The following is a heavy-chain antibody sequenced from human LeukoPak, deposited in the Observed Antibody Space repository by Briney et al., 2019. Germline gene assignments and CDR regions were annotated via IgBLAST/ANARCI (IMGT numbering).Heavy chain of an antibody. CDR1: GGSINNYY. D-gene: IGHD6-19*01. CDR2: ISYSGST. J-gene: IGHJ4*02. V-gene: IGHV4-59*12. CDR3: ARDRAVAGIDY. Sequence: SETLSLTCTVSGGSINNYYWSWIRQPPGKELEWIGYISYSGSTYYNPSLKSRVTISVDTSKNQFSLKLSSVTAADTAVYYCARDRAVAGIDYWGQGTLVTVSS.